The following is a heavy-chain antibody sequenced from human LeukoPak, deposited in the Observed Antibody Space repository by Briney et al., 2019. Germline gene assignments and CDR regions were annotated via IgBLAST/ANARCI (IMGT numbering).Heavy chain of an antibody. CDR2: INHSGST. J-gene: IGHJ4*02. Sequence: SETLSLTCAVSGGSFSGYYWSWIRQPPGKGLEWIGEINHSGSTNYNPSLKSRVTISVDTSTNQFSLKLSSVTAADTAVYYCARSHDSSSWYYFDYWGQGTLVTVSS. CDR3: ARSHDSSSWYYFDY. D-gene: IGHD6-13*01. V-gene: IGHV4-34*01. CDR1: GGSFSGYY.